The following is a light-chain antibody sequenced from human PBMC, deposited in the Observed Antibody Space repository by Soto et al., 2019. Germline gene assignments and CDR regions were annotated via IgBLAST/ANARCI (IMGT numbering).Light chain of an antibody. V-gene: IGLV1-44*01. CDR2: SNN. CDR3: AAWDDSLNGFFV. J-gene: IGLJ1*01. CDR1: GSNIGTNT. Sequence: QSVLTQPPSASGTPGQRVTIYCSGSGSNIGTNTVNWYQHVPGTAPKLLIDSNNQRPSGVPDRFSGSKSGTSASLAISGLQSEDEADYYCAAWDDSLNGFFVFGTGTKLTVL.